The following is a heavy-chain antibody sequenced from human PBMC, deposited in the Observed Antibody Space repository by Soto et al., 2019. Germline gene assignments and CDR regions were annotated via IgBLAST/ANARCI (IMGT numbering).Heavy chain of an antibody. J-gene: IGHJ4*02. D-gene: IGHD3-22*01. CDR2: ISSSSSYI. Sequence: ESGGGLVKPGGSLRLSCAASGFTFSSYSMNWVRQAPGKGLEWVSSISSSSSYIYYADSVKGRFTISRDNAKNSLYLQMNSLRAEDTAVYYCARGVYYYDSSGYHSPAYWGQGTLVTVSS. CDR1: GFTFSSYS. CDR3: ARGVYYYDSSGYHSPAY. V-gene: IGHV3-21*01.